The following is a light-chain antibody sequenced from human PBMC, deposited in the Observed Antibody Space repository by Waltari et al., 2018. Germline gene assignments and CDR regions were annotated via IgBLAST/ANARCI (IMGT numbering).Light chain of an antibody. CDR3: QQYSSSPWT. CDR2: DVS. V-gene: IGKV3D-20*01. CDR1: ESISYLV. Sequence: EVVLTQSPGTLSLSPGESVTLTCRASESISYLVGGCQQRPGLPPRLIAFDVSTRVTGVPDRFSGRGSGADFTITVNRLEPEDFAVYYCQQYSSSPWTFGQGTKLE. J-gene: IGKJ1*01.